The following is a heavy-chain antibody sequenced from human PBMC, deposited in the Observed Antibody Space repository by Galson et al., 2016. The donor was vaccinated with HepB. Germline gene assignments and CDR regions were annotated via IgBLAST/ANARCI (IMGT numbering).Heavy chain of an antibody. CDR2: IFPGGGA. J-gene: IGHJ4*02. CDR1: GVSGTY. CDR3: ARGHYGAF. V-gene: IGHV3-53*01. Sequence: SLRLSCAASGVSGTYMRWVRPAPGTGLEWLSVIFPGGGAYYADSVRGRFTTSRADSWDTVYLQMRSLRPEDTAVYYCARGHYGAFLGQGKLVTVSS.